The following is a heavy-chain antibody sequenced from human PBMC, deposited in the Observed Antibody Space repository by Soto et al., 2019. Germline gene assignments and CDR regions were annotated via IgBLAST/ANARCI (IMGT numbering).Heavy chain of an antibody. CDR3: AREKVGTTFFDT. CDR1: GGSIGGYY. CDR2: IYPSVSS. D-gene: IGHD2-21*02. J-gene: IGHJ4*02. V-gene: IGHV4-4*08. Sequence: SETLSLTCTVSGGSIGGYYWSWVRQPPGKGLEWIGSIYPSVSSYHNPSLATRLGLSIDASKNQFTLNLTSVTAADTALYFCAREKVGTTFFDTWGQGIQVTVSS.